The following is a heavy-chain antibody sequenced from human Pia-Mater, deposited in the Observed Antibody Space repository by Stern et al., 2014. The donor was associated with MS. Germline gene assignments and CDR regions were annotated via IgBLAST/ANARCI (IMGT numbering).Heavy chain of an antibody. J-gene: IGHJ5*01. Sequence: VQLVESGAEVKKPGSSVKVSCKVSGGTFSDNAFSWVRQAPGKGLEWMGGIILIFGAADYAQKFQGRVPVTGDAPRRPVYKEMCSLRSEDTAVYHCARGAYCGGDCYWGWFDSWGQGTLVTVSS. CDR2: IILIFGAA. CDR1: GGTFSDNA. V-gene: IGHV1-69*01. D-gene: IGHD2-21*02. CDR3: ARGAYCGGDCYWGWFDS.